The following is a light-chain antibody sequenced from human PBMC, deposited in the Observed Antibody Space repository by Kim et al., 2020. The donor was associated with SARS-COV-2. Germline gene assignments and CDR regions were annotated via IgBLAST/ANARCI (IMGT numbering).Light chain of an antibody. Sequence: ASVGDRVTITCRPSQNISNYLNWYQQKPGKAPKLLIYTASSLQSGVPSRFSGSGSGTDFTLTISSLQAEDVAIYYCQQYHSIPWTFGQGTKVDIK. V-gene: IGKV1-39*01. CDR2: TAS. CDR1: QNISNY. J-gene: IGKJ1*01. CDR3: QQYHSIPWT.